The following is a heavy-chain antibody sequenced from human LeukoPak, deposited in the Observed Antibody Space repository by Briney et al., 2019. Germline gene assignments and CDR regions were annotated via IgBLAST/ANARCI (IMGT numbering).Heavy chain of an antibody. J-gene: IGHJ6*03. CDR2: ILPGGGST. CDR1: GYTFTNYY. CDR3: ASSIAAASYYYYYYMDV. Sequence: ASVKVSCKASGYTFTNYYIHCMRQAPGQGLEWMGVILPGGGSTSYAQKFQGRVTMTEDTSTDTAYMELSSLRSDDTAVYYCASSIAAASYYYYYYMDVWGKGTTVTVSS. V-gene: IGHV1-46*01. D-gene: IGHD6-13*01.